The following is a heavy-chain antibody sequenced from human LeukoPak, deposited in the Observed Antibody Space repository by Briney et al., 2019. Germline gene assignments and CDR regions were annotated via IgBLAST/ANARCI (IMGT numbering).Heavy chain of an antibody. Sequence: PGGSMRLSCVASGFTFSRYWMSWVRQAPGKGLEWVANIKQDGGERYYVDSVKGRFTISRDNAKNSLYLQMNSLRAEDMAVYFCAMIEQVVSNVEGGYWGQGTLVTVSS. CDR1: GFTFSRYW. CDR2: IKQDGGER. J-gene: IGHJ4*02. CDR3: AMIEQVVSNVEGGY. V-gene: IGHV3-7*01. D-gene: IGHD6-6*01.